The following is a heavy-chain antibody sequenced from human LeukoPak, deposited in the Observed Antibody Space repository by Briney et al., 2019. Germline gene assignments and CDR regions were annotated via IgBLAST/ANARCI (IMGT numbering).Heavy chain of an antibody. J-gene: IGHJ4*02. D-gene: IGHD3-16*02. CDR2: ISGSGGST. CDR1: GFTFSSYG. Sequence: PGGTLRLSCAASGFTFSSYGMSWVRQAPGKGLEWVSAISGSGGSTYYADSVKGRFTISRDNSKNTLCLQMNSLRAEDTAVYYCAKDHWGSYRSPMVYWGQGTLVTVSS. V-gene: IGHV3-23*01. CDR3: AKDHWGSYRSPMVY.